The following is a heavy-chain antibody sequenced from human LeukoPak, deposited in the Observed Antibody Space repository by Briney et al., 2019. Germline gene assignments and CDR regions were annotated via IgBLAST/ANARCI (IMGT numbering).Heavy chain of an antibody. V-gene: IGHV3-7*04. Sequence: PGGSLRLSGAASGFTFSRHWMSWVRQAPGKGLEWVANIKQDGREKFYVDSVKGRFTISRDDAKNSLYLQMNSLRAEDTAVYYCARALFGEDYWGQGTLVTVSS. CDR2: IKQDGREK. CDR1: GFTFSRHW. CDR3: ARALFGEDY. D-gene: IGHD2-21*01. J-gene: IGHJ4*02.